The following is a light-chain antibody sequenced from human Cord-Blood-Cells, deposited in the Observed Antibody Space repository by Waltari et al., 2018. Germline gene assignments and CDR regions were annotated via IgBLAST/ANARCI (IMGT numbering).Light chain of an antibody. CDR2: DVS. CDR3: SSYTSSSTLYV. Sequence: QSALTQPASVSGSPGQSITISCTGTSSDVGGYNYVPWYQQHPGKAPKLMIYDVSNWPSGLSNRVTGSKSGNTASLTIAGLQAEDEADYYCSSYTSSSTLYVFGTGTKVTVL. V-gene: IGLV2-14*03. J-gene: IGLJ1*01. CDR1: SSDVGGYNY.